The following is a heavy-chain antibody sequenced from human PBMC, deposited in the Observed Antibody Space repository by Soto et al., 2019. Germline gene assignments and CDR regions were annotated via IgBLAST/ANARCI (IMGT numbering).Heavy chain of an antibody. CDR3: ARVTIFSSWYDRGKNGMDV. Sequence: PSETLSLTCTVSGGSISSYYWSWIRQPPGKGLEWIGYIYYSGSTDYNPSLKSRVTISVDTSKNQFSLKLSSVTAADTAVYYCARVTIFSSWYDRGKNGMDVWGQGTTVTVSS. CDR1: GGSISSYY. V-gene: IGHV4-59*01. D-gene: IGHD6-13*01. CDR2: IYYSGST. J-gene: IGHJ6*02.